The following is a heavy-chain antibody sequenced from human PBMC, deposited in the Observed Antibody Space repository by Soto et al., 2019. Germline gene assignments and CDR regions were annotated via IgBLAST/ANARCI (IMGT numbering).Heavy chain of an antibody. CDR1: GGSISSYY. Sequence: SETLSLTCTVSGGSISSYYWSWIRQPPGKGLEWIGYIYYSGSTNYNPSLKSRVTISVDTSKNQFSLKLSSVTAADTAVYYCARSTTRGPQGFDPWGQGTLVTVSS. CDR2: IYYSGST. D-gene: IGHD3-10*01. V-gene: IGHV4-59*08. CDR3: ARSTTRGPQGFDP. J-gene: IGHJ5*02.